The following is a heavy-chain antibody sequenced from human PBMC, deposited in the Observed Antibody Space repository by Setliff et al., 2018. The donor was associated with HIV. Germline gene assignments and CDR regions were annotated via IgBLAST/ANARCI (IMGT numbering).Heavy chain of an antibody. CDR1: GYTFSSYG. Sequence: ASVKVSCKASGYTFSSYGISWVRQAPGQGLEWMGWINPNSGGTNYAQKLQGRVAMTTDTSTSTAYMELRSLRSDDTAVYYCARDREYYYYMDVWGKGTTVTVSS. CDR3: ARDREYYYYMDV. CDR2: INPNSGGT. J-gene: IGHJ6*03. D-gene: IGHD3-10*01. V-gene: IGHV1-18*01.